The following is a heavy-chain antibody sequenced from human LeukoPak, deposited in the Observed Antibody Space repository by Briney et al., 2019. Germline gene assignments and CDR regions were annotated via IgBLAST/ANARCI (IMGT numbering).Heavy chain of an antibody. Sequence: TGGSLRLSCAASGFTFTSYSMNWVRQAPGKGLEWVSTISGGGGSTYYADSVKGRFTISRDNSKNTLYLQMNSLRAEDTAVYYCARERRGYSYGWGAFDIWGQGTMVTVSP. V-gene: IGHV3-23*01. J-gene: IGHJ3*02. CDR1: GFTFTSYS. D-gene: IGHD5-18*01. CDR2: ISGGGGST. CDR3: ARERRGYSYGWGAFDI.